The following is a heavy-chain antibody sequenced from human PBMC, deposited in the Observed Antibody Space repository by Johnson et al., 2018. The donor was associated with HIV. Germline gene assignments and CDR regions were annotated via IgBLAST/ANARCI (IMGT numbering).Heavy chain of an antibody. J-gene: IGHJ3*02. CDR1: GFTFSSYA. D-gene: IGHD1-1*01. Sequence: QVQLVESGGGVVQPGRSLRLSCAASGFTFSSYAMHWVRQAPGKGLEWVAVISYDGSNKYYADSVKGRFTISRDNSKNTLYLQMNSLRAEDTAVYYCARDLAGTERGNAFDIWGQGTMGTVSS. CDR3: ARDLAGTERGNAFDI. V-gene: IGHV3-30-3*01. CDR2: ISYDGSNK.